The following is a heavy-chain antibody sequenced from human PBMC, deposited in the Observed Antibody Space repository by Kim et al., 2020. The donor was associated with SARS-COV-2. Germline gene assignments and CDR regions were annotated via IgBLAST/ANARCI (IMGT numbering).Heavy chain of an antibody. D-gene: IGHD2-21*02. V-gene: IGHV3-7*04. Sequence: VKGRFTISRDNAKNSLYLQMNGLRAEDTAVYYCARRCGGDCYPTYDAFDSWGQGKMVTVSS. J-gene: IGHJ3*02. CDR3: ARRCGGDCYPTYDAFDS.